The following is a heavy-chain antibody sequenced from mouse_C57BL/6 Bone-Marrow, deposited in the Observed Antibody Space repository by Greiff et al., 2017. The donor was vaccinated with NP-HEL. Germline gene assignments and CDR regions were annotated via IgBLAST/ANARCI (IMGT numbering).Heavy chain of an antibody. CDR1: GYTFTTYW. Sequence: VQLQQPGAELVKPGASVKLSCKASGYTFTTYWMQWVKQRPGQGLEWIGEIDPSDSYTNYNQKFKGKATLTVDTSSSTANMPLSSLTSGDSAVYYCARKAYYGRSYEFAYWGQGTLVTVSA. V-gene: IGHV1-50*01. CDR2: IDPSDSYT. CDR3: ARKAYYGRSYEFAY. J-gene: IGHJ3*01. D-gene: IGHD1-1*01.